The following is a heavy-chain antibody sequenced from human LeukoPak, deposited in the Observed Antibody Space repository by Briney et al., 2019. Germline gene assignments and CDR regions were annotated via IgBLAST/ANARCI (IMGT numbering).Heavy chain of an antibody. V-gene: IGHV3-48*03. CDR2: ISSSGSTI. CDR1: GFTFSSYE. J-gene: IGHJ4*02. D-gene: IGHD3-22*01. CDR3: ARGVAYYYGSSGYGY. Sequence: PVGSLRLPCAASGFTFSSYEMNWVRQAPGKGLEWVSYISSSGSTIYYADSVKGRFTISRDNAKNSLYLQMNSLRAEDTAVYYCARGVAYYYGSSGYGYWGQGTLVTVSS.